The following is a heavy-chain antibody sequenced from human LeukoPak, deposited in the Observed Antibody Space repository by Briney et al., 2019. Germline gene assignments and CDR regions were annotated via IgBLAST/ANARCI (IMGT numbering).Heavy chain of an antibody. CDR2: IKQDGSEK. CDR1: GFIFSSYW. D-gene: IGHD6-19*01. Sequence: GGSLRLSCAASGFIFSSYWMSWVRQAPGKGLEWVANIKQDGSEKYYVDSVKGRFTISRDNAKNSLYLQMNSLRAEDTAVYYCARGTIAVAGTLGYWGQGTLVTVSS. J-gene: IGHJ4*02. CDR3: ARGTIAVAGTLGY. V-gene: IGHV3-7*01.